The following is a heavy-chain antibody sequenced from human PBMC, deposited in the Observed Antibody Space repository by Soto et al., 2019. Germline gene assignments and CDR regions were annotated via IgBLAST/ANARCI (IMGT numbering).Heavy chain of an antibody. D-gene: IGHD2-15*01. V-gene: IGHV4-39*02. J-gene: IGHJ4*02. CDR3: GRLAEAATGHTDFDF. CDR2: IHSSGGT. Sequence: QLQLPETGPGLVKPSETLSLTCTVSGASIKSRNYFWGWIRQPPGKGLEFVGSIHSSGGTYYNPSLKSRVTVSVDLSNSNFSLSLKPLTATDTAVYYCGRLAEAATGHTDFDFWVQGTLVTVSS. CDR1: GASIKSRNYF.